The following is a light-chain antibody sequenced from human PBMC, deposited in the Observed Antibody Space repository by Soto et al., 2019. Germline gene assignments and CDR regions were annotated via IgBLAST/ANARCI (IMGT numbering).Light chain of an antibody. J-gene: IGKJ5*01. CDR1: QDIRNA. CDR2: AAS. CDR3: LQDYTYPIT. V-gene: IGKV1-6*01. Sequence: AIQMTQSPSSLSASVGDRVTITCRASQDIRNALGWYQQKPGKAPKLLIYAASSLQSGVASRFSGSGSGTDFTLTVSSLQPEDFATYYCLQDYTYPITFGQGTRLEIK.